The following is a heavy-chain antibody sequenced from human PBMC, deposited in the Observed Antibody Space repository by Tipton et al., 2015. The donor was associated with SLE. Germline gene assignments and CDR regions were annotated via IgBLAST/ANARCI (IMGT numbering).Heavy chain of an antibody. D-gene: IGHD1-20*01. J-gene: IGHJ4*02. CDR3: ARGGADKWNQRIDY. CDR1: GFIFDDYG. CDR2: IYWDGYST. Sequence: SLRLSCAGSGFIFDDYGMNWVRQAPGKGLEWVSGIYWDGYSTGYADSVKGRFTISRDNARNSLYLLLSSLRAEDTALYYCARGGADKWNQRIDYWGQRLPVTVSS. V-gene: IGHV3-20*04.